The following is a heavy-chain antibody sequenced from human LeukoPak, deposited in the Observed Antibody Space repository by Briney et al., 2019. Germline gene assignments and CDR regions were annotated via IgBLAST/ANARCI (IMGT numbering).Heavy chain of an antibody. J-gene: IGHJ4*02. Sequence: PSETLSLTCTVSGGSISSSSYYWGWIRQPPGKGLEWIVSIYYSGSTYYNPSLKSRVTISVDTSKNQFSLKLSSVTAADTAVYYCARMTKTNFDYWGQGTLVTVSS. D-gene: IGHD4-11*01. CDR3: ARMTKTNFDY. CDR2: IYYSGST. CDR1: GGSISSSSYY. V-gene: IGHV4-39*01.